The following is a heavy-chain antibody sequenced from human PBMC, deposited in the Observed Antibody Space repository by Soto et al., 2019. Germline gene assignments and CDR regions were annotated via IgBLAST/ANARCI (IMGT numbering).Heavy chain of an antibody. D-gene: IGHD6-13*01. CDR2: IIPIFGTA. CDR3: ARAVSSPRASFHSDY. Sequence: QVQLVQSGAEVKKPGSSVKVSCKASGGTFSSYAISWVRQAPGQGLEWMGGIIPIFGTANYAQKFQGRGTITTEEYRSAAHMERSNLRSEDTHVYYCARAVSSPRASFHSDYWGQGTLVTVSS. J-gene: IGHJ4*02. V-gene: IGHV1-69*01. CDR1: GGTFSSYA.